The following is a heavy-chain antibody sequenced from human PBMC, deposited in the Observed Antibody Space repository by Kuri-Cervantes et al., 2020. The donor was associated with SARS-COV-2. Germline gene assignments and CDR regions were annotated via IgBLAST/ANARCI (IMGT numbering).Heavy chain of an antibody. D-gene: IGHD1-14*01. J-gene: IGHJ3*02. CDR2: ISGSGGST. CDR3: AKGRIHHSDAFDI. Sequence: GGSLRLSCAASGFTFSSYAMSWVRQAPGKGLEWVSAISGSGGSTYYADSVKGRFTISRDNSKNTLYPQMNSLRAEDTAVYYCAKGRIHHSDAFDIWGQGTMVTVSS. V-gene: IGHV3-23*01. CDR1: GFTFSSYA.